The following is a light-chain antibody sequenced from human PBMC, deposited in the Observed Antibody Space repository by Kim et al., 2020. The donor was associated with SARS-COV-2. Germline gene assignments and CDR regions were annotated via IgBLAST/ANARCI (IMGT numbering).Light chain of an antibody. V-gene: IGLV2-11*01. CDR1: NVDVGRYND. CDR2: DVT. CDR3: CSYADSYTLV. J-gene: IGLJ1*01. Sequence: GQAVTISFTGTNVDVGRYNDVSWYQQHPGKAPTLMIYDVTNRPSGVPERFSGSKSGNTSSMTIAGLQAEDEADYYCCSYADSYTLVFGTGTKVTVL.